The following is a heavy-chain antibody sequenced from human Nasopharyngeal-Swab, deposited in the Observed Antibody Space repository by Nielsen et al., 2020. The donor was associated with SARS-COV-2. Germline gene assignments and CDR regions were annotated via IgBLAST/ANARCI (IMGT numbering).Heavy chain of an antibody. CDR2: ISWNSGNI. J-gene: IGHJ4*02. CDR3: AKDACSTNCNFEF. CDR1: GFTFDDYA. Sequence: GGSLRLSCAASGFTFDDYAMHWVRQVPGKGLEWVSRISWNSGNIIYADSVRGRFTISRDNTKKILLLEMNSLRPEDTALYYCAKDACSTNCNFEFWGQGTLVTVSS. D-gene: IGHD1-1*01. V-gene: IGHV3-9*01.